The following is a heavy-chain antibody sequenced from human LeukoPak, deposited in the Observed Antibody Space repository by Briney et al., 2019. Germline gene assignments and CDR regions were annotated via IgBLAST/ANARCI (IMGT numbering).Heavy chain of an antibody. D-gene: IGHD3-3*01. J-gene: IGHJ4*02. Sequence: ASGPTLVKPTQTLTLTCTFSGLSLSTSGVGVGWIRQPPGKALEWLALIYWNDDKRYSPSLKSRLTITKDTSKNQVVLTMTNMDPVDTATYYCAHITLFEADYDFWSGYSHFDYWGQGTLVTVSS. V-gene: IGHV2-5*01. CDR2: IYWNDDK. CDR1: GLSLSTSGVG. CDR3: AHITLFEADYDFWSGYSHFDY.